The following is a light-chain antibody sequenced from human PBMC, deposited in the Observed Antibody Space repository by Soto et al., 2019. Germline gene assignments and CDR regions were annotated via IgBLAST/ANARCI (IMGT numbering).Light chain of an antibody. V-gene: IGLV2-14*01. J-gene: IGLJ1*01. CDR1: SSDVGGYNS. CDR3: SSFTSSITYV. Sequence: ALAQPASVSGSPGQSITISCTGTSSDVGGYNSVSWYRQDPGKAPKLMIYDVTNRPSGVSNRFSGSKSGNTASLTISGLQAEDEADYYWSSFTSSITYVFGTGTKVTVL. CDR2: DVT.